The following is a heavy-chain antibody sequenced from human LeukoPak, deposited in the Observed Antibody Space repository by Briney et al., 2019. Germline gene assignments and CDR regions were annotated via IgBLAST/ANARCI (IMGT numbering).Heavy chain of an antibody. V-gene: IGHV4-4*07. CDR1: GGSISSYY. CDR2: IYTSGTT. CDR3: ASLRERSYYARGFDY. Sequence: PSETLSLTCTVSGGSISSYYWSWIRQPAGKGLEWIGRIYTSGTTHYNPSLKSRVTISVDTSKNQFSLKLSSVTAADTAVYYCASLRERSYYARGFDYWGQGTLVTVSS. D-gene: IGHD1-26*01. J-gene: IGHJ4*02.